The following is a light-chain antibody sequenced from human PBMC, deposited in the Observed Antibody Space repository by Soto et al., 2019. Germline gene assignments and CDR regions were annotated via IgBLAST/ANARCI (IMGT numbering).Light chain of an antibody. Sequence: DIQMTQSPSTLSASVGDRVTNTCRASQSISSWLAWYQQKPGKAPKLLIYDASSLESGVPSRFSGSGSGTQFTLTISSLQPDDFATYYCQQYNSYSPKTFGQGTKV. CDR3: QQYNSYSPKT. V-gene: IGKV1-5*01. CDR2: DAS. CDR1: QSISSW. J-gene: IGKJ1*01.